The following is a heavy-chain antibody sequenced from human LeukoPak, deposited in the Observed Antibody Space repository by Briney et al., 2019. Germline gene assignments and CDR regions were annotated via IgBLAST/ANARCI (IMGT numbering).Heavy chain of an antibody. CDR2: IIPIFGTA. CDR1: GGTFSSYA. D-gene: IGHD2-2*02. J-gene: IGHJ6*03. Sequence: SVKVSCKASGGTFSSYAISWVRQAPGQGLEWMGGIIPIFGTANYAQKFQGRVTITADESTSTAYMELSSLRSEDTAVSYCARGDIVAVLAAIAYPYYYYYTDVWGKGTTATVSS. V-gene: IGHV1-69*01. CDR3: ARGDIVAVLAAIAYPYYYYYTDV.